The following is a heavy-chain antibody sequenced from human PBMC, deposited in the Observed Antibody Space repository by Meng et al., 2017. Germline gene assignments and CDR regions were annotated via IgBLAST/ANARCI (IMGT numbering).Heavy chain of an antibody. Sequence: GESLKISCAASGFTFSSYAMHWVRQAPGKGLEWVAVISYDGSNKYYADSVKGRFTISRDNSKNTLYLQMNSLRAEDTAVYYCARPHERYYDSSGPPDYWGQATTVTVSS. CDR2: ISYDGSNK. D-gene: IGHD3-22*01. J-gene: IGHJ4*02. CDR1: GFTFSSYA. V-gene: IGHV3-30*04. CDR3: ARPHERYYDSSGPPDY.